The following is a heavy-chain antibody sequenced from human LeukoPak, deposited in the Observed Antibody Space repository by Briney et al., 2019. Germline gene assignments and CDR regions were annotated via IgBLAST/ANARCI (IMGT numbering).Heavy chain of an antibody. CDR2: IFWSAGST. V-gene: IGHV3-23*01. CDR3: AKGGLSSWYGTGDYFDF. J-gene: IGHJ4*02. Sequence: GGALELFWAASGFNLNNYAMSWGRPAAGEGVGGVSAIFWSAGSTYSADSVKGRFTISRDNSQNTLYLQMNSLRAEDTAVYYCAKGGLSSWYGTGDYFDFWGQGTLVTVSS. CDR1: GFNLNNYA. D-gene: IGHD6-19*01.